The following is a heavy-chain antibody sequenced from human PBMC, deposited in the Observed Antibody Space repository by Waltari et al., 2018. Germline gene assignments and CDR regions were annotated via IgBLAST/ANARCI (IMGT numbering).Heavy chain of an antibody. CDR3: ARADYGSGTYFNPPYFDY. D-gene: IGHD3-10*01. CDR2: SNPSGVRT. Sequence: HAPGQGLKGMVISNPSGVRTSSAQKFQGRITLTSDTSTSTVYMELSSLRSDDTAVYYCARADYGSGTYFNPPYFDYWGQGTLVTVSS. J-gene: IGHJ4*02. V-gene: IGHV1-46*01.